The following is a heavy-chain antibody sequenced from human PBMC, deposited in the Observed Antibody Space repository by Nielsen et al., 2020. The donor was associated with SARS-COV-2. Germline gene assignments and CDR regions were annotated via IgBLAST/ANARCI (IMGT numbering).Heavy chain of an antibody. V-gene: IGHV3-20*01. D-gene: IGHD4-23*01. CDR1: GFTFDDYG. J-gene: IGHJ4*02. Sequence: GESLKISCAASGFTFDDYGMSWVRQAPGKGLEWVSGINWNGGGTGYADSVKGRFTISRDNAKNSLYLQMNSLRAEDTALYHCARDDYGGNSDYWGQGTLVTVSS. CDR2: INWNGGGT. CDR3: ARDDYGGNSDY.